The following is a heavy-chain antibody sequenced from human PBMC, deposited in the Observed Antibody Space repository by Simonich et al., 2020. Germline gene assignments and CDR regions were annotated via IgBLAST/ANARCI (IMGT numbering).Heavy chain of an antibody. V-gene: IGHV2-5*01. Sequence: QITLKEPGPTLVKPTQTLTLTCTFSGVSLSTSGVGVGWIRQPPGKALEWLALIYWNDDKRYSPSLKSRLTITKDTSKNQVVLTMTNMDPVDTATYYCAHKVGYFDLWGRGTLVTVSS. CDR2: IYWNDDK. CDR3: AHKVGYFDL. CDR1: GVSLSTSGVG. J-gene: IGHJ2*01.